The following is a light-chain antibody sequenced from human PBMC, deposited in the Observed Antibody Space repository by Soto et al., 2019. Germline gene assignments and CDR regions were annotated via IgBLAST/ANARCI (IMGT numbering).Light chain of an antibody. V-gene: IGLV2-14*01. J-gene: IGLJ1*01. CDR2: EVS. Sequence: QSALTQPASVSGSPGQSITISCTGTSSDVGGYNYVSWYQQHPGKAPKLMIYEVSNRPSGVSNRFSGSKSGNTASLTISGLQAEDEADYYCSSYTXXSXXVFXTGTKL. CDR1: SSDVGGYNY. CDR3: SSYTXXSXXV.